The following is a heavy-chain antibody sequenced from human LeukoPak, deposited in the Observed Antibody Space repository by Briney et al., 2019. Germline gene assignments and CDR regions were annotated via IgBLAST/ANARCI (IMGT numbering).Heavy chain of an antibody. CDR1: GGTFSSYA. D-gene: IGHD5-18*01. V-gene: IGHV1-69*13. CDR3: ARSRYSYGCDY. Sequence: WASVKVSYKASGGTFSSYAISWVRQAPGQGLEWMGGIIPIFGTANYAQKFQGRVTITADESTSTAYMELSSLRSEDTAVYYCARSRYSYGCDYWGQGTLVTVSS. J-gene: IGHJ4*02. CDR2: IIPIFGTA.